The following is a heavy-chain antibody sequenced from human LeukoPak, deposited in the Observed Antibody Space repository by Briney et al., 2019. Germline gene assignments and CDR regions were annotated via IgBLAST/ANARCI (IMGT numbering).Heavy chain of an antibody. Sequence: SETLSLTCTVSGGSISSGDYYWSWIRQPPGKGLEWIGYIYYSGSTYYNPSLKSRVTISVDTSKNQFSLKLSSVTAADTAVYYCASSPSLKLIAVAGFYFDYWGQGTLVTVSS. CDR3: ASSPSLKLIAVAGFYFDY. J-gene: IGHJ4*02. V-gene: IGHV4-30-4*08. CDR1: GGSISSGDYY. D-gene: IGHD6-19*01. CDR2: IYYSGST.